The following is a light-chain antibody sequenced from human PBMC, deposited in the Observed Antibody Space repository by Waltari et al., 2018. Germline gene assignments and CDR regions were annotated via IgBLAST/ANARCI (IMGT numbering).Light chain of an antibody. CDR1: SLRSYY. CDR2: GKN. CDR3: NSRDSSGNHVV. V-gene: IGLV3-19*01. Sequence: SSALPQDAAVPVALGQTVRITCQGDSLRSYYASWYQQKPGQAPVLVIYGKNNRPSGIPDRFSGSSSGNTASLTITGAQAEDEADYYCNSRDSSGNHVVFGGGTKLTVL. J-gene: IGLJ2*01.